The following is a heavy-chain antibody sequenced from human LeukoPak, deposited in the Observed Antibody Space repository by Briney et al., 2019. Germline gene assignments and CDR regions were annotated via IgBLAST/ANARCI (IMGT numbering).Heavy chain of an antibody. CDR2: INSDGSGT. CDR3: ARDGDSQYCSSTNCLFHY. Sequence: PGGSLRLSCAASGFTFNSYWMHWVRQAPGKGLVWVSRINSDGSGTSDADFVKGRFTISRDNSKNTLYLQMNSLRGDDTAVYYCARDGDSQYCSSTNCLFHYWGQGTLVTVSS. V-gene: IGHV3-74*01. D-gene: IGHD2-2*01. CDR1: GFTFNSYW. J-gene: IGHJ4*02.